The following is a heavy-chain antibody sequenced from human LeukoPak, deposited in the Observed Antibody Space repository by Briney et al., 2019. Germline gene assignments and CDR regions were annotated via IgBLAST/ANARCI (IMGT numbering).Heavy chain of an antibody. D-gene: IGHD1-14*01. CDR3: ARAPGTVKIRFDP. J-gene: IGHJ5*02. CDR1: GYTFTGYY. Sequence: ASVKVSCKASGYTFTGYYMHWVRPAPGQGLEWMGWINPNSGGTNYAQKFQGRVIMTRDTSISTAYMELSRLRSDDTAVYYCARAPGTVKIRFDPWGQGTLVTVSS. CDR2: INPNSGGT. V-gene: IGHV1-2*02.